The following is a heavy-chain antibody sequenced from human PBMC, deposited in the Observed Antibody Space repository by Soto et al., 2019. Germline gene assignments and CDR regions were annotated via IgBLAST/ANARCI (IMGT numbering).Heavy chain of an antibody. CDR1: ADSISSYY. Sequence: SETLSLTCTVSADSISSYYWSWIRQPPGKGLEWIGYIYYSGSTNYNPSLKSRVTISVDTSKNQFSLKLSSVTAADTAVYYCATAHYYGSGSYLWFDPWGQGTLVTVSS. CDR2: IYYSGST. J-gene: IGHJ5*02. CDR3: ATAHYYGSGSYLWFDP. V-gene: IGHV4-59*01. D-gene: IGHD3-10*01.